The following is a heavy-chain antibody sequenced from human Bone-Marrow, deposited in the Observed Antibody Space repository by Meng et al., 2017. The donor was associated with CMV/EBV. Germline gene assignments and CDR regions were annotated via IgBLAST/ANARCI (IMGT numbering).Heavy chain of an antibody. CDR3: ARDRGIGIFGVNHERRKITWFDP. J-gene: IGHJ5*02. CDR1: YA. D-gene: IGHD3-3*01. CDR2: IIPILGIA. Sequence: YASSWVRQAPGQGLEWMGGIIPILGIANYAQKFQGRVKITADKTTRTAYMELSRLRSEDTAVYYCARDRGIGIFGVNHERRKITWFDPWGQGTLVTVSS. V-gene: IGHV1-69*10.